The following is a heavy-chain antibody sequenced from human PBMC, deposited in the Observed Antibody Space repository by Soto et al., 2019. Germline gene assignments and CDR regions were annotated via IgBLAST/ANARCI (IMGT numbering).Heavy chain of an antibody. Sequence: SVKVSCKASGGTFSSYAISWVRQAPGQGLEWMGGIIPIFGTANYAQKFQGRVTITADESTRTAYMELSSLRSEDTAVYYCARDRSTIFGVVTSQVAWFDPWGQGTLVTVSS. CDR3: ARDRSTIFGVVTSQVAWFDP. D-gene: IGHD3-3*01. J-gene: IGHJ5*02. CDR2: IIPIFGTA. V-gene: IGHV1-69*13. CDR1: GGTFSSYA.